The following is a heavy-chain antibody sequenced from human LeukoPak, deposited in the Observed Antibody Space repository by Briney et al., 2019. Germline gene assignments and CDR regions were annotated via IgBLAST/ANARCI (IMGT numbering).Heavy chain of an antibody. D-gene: IGHD2-2*01. CDR2: INPSGGST. V-gene: IGHV1-46*01. CDR1: GYTFTSYY. J-gene: IGHJ6*02. Sequence: ASVKVSCKASGYTFTSYYMHWVRQAPGQGLEWMGIINPSGGSTSYAQKFQGRVTMTRDTSISTAYMELSRLRSDDTAVYYCARESLGYCSSTSCGMDVWGQGTTVTVSS. CDR3: ARESLGYCSSTSCGMDV.